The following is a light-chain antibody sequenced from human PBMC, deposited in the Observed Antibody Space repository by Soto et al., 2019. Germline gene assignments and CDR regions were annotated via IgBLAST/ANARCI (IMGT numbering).Light chain of an antibody. V-gene: IGKV1-5*01. Sequence: DIQMTQSPSSLSASVGDRVTITCRASQSITYWLAWYQQKPGRAPKLRIYDVFNLQSGVPSRFSGSGSGTEFTLTISGLQPDGSATYYCQQYHSFSFPFGQGTKLEIK. CDR1: QSITYW. CDR3: QQYHSFSFP. J-gene: IGKJ2*01. CDR2: DVF.